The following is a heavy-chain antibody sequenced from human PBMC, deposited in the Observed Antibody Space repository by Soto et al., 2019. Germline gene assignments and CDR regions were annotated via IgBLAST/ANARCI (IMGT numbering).Heavy chain of an antibody. CDR2: IIPIQNKA. Sequence: QVQLVQSGAELKKPGSSVKVSCDASGVAFISYSFTWVRQAPGQGLEWMGRIIPIQNKANKALKFQERVTITADRSTRTAYMEMRSLRAEDTAVYYCAKSLLFVDHAYMDVWGKGTTVTVSS. D-gene: IGHD2-15*01. CDR1: GVAFISYS. CDR3: AKSLLFVDHAYMDV. J-gene: IGHJ6*03. V-gene: IGHV1-69*02.